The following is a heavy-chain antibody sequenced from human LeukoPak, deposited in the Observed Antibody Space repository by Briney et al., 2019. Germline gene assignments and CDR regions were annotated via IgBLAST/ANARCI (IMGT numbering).Heavy chain of an antibody. Sequence: PGGSLRLSCAASGFTFSSYGMSWVRQAPGKGLGWVSAISGSGGSTYYADSVKGRFTISRDNSRNTVSLQMNTLRAEDTAVYYCARGNSYDSSGYPEYFQNWGQGTLVTVSS. CDR3: ARGNSYDSSGYPEYFQN. V-gene: IGHV3-23*01. D-gene: IGHD3-22*01. J-gene: IGHJ1*01. CDR2: ISGSGGST. CDR1: GFTFSSYG.